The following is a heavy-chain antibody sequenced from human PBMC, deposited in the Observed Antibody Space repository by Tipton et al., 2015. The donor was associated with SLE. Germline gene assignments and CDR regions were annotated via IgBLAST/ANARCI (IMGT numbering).Heavy chain of an antibody. Sequence: SLRLSCVASGFIFSEHDMHWVRQAPGAGLEWLSFIKFDERTTDYAASVKGRFTISRDNSKDTLYLQMDSLRPEDTAVYYCARDRITIFGVVIIGHTFDIWGQGTMVTVSS. D-gene: IGHD3-3*01. J-gene: IGHJ3*02. CDR1: GFIFSEHD. V-gene: IGHV3-30*02. CDR3: ARDRITIFGVVIIGHTFDI. CDR2: IKFDERTT.